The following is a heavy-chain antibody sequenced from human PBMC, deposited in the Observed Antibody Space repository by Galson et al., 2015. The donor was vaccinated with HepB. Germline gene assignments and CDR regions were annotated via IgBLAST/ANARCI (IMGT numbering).Heavy chain of an antibody. D-gene: IGHD5-12*01. CDR2: IDPTDSYT. CDR1: GYSFTSYW. J-gene: IGHJ4*02. V-gene: IGHV5-10-1*01. CDR3: ARPRGYSGYVDY. Sequence: QSGAEVKKPGESLRISCKGSGYSFTSYWISWVRQMPGKGLEWMGRIDPTDSYTNYSPSFQGHGTISADKSINTAYLQWSSLEASDTAMYYCARPRGYSGYVDYWGQGTLVTVSS.